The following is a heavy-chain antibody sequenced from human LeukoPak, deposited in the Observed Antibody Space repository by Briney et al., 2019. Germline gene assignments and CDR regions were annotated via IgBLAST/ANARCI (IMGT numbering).Heavy chain of an antibody. CDR2: IYYSGST. CDR3: ARQESVGATIDY. CDR1: GGSISSYY. V-gene: IGHV4-59*01. Sequence: SETLSLTCTVSGGSISSYYWSWIRQPPGKGLEWIGYIYYSGSTNYNPSLKSRVTISVDTSKNQFSRKLSSVTAADTAVYYCARQESVGATIDYWGQGTLVTVSS. D-gene: IGHD1-26*01. J-gene: IGHJ4*02.